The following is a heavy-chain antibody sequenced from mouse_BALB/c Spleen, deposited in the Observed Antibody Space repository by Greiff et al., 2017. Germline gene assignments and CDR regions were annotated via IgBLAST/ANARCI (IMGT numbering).Heavy chain of an antibody. CDR3: TIYGSSYAWFAY. Sequence: QVQLQQPGAELVRPGASVKLSCKASGYTFTSYWINWVKQRPGQGLEWIGNIYPSDSYTNYNQKFKDKATLTVDKSSSTAYMQLSSPTSEDSAVYYCTIYGSSYAWFAYWGQGTLVTVSA. J-gene: IGHJ3*01. CDR1: GYTFTSYW. V-gene: IGHV1-69*02. D-gene: IGHD1-1*01. CDR2: IYPSDSYT.